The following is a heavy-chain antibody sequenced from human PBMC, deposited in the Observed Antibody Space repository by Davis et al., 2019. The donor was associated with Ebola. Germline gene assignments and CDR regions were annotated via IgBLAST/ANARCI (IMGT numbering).Heavy chain of an antibody. D-gene: IGHD1-1*01. J-gene: IGHJ4*02. V-gene: IGHV3-30*03. CDR1: GFTFSSYG. CDR2: ISYDGSNK. Sequence: GGSLRLSCAASGFTFSSYGMHWVRQAPGKGLEWVAVISYDGSNKYYADSVKGRFTISRDNSKNTLYLQMNSLRADDTAAYYCARGTWNWNDVLGYWGQGILVTVSS. CDR3: ARGTWNWNDVLGY.